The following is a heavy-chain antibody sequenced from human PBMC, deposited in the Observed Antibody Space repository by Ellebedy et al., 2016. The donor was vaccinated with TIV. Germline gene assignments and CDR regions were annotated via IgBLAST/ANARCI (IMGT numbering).Heavy chain of an antibody. V-gene: IGHV3-73*01. CDR2: IRSKGNSYAT. J-gene: IGHJ4*02. Sequence: GGSLRLSXAASGFSFSGSAMHWVRQASGKGLEWVGRIRSKGNSYATTYAASVKGRFTISREDSKNTAYLQMNSLKTEDTAVYYCATGMVSGGFDYWGQGTLVTVSS. CDR3: ATGMVSGGFDY. D-gene: IGHD3-10*01. CDR1: GFSFSGSA.